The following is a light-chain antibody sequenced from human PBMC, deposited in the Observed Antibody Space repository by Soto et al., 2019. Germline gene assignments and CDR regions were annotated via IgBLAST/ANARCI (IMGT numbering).Light chain of an antibody. CDR3: KQYKEWPPFT. V-gene: IGKV3-15*01. Sequence: EIVMTQSPATLSVSQGGTATLSCRASQYVSNKVAWYQQKPGQAPRLLILGASTRATGVPARFSGSGSGTEFTLSISSLQSEDFAVYYCKQYKEWPPFTFGQGTRLEIK. J-gene: IGKJ5*01. CDR2: GAS. CDR1: QYVSNK.